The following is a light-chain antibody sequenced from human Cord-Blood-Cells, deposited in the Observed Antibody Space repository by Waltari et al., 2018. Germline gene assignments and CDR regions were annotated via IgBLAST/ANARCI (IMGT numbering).Light chain of an antibody. CDR2: AAS. Sequence: DIQMTQSPSSLSASVGDRVTLTCRASQRISSYLNWYQQKPGKAPKLLIYAASSLQSGVPSRFSGSGSGTDFTLTISSLQPEDFATYYCQQSYSTPPFTFGPGTKVDIK. CDR3: QQSYSTPPFT. J-gene: IGKJ3*01. CDR1: QRISSY. V-gene: IGKV1-39*01.